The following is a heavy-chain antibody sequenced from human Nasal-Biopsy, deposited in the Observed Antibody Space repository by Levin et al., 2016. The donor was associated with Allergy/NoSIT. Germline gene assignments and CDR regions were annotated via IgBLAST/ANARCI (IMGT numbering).Heavy chain of an antibody. D-gene: IGHD3-3*01. Sequence: ASVKVSCKTSGYTFSDHYLHWVRQAPGQGLEWVGWISGYNGDTKTAQKLQGRVTMTTDTSTTTAYMELTSLRSDDTAVYYCASRSTIFGVVFVGGNYYSMDVWGQGDHGHRF. CDR1: GYTFSDHY. CDR3: ASRSTIFGVVFVGGNYYSMDV. J-gene: IGHJ6*02. V-gene: IGHV1-18*04. CDR2: ISGYNGDT.